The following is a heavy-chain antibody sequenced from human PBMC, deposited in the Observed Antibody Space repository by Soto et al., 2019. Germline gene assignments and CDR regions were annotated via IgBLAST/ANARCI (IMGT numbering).Heavy chain of an antibody. CDR1: GFTFSSYA. Sequence: GGSLRLSCAASGFTFSSYAMSWVRQAPGKGLEWVSAISGSGGSTYYADSVKGRFTISRDNSKNTLYLQMNSLRAEDTAVYYCAKRKDFLEWPSPDYYYYYMDVWGKGTTVTVSS. J-gene: IGHJ6*03. D-gene: IGHD3-3*01. V-gene: IGHV3-23*01. CDR3: AKRKDFLEWPSPDYYYYYMDV. CDR2: ISGSGGST.